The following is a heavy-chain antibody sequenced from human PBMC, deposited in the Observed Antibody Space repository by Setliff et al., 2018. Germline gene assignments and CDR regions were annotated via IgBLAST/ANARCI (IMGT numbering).Heavy chain of an antibody. CDR3: ARATYYYDSGGYFLGAFDI. V-gene: IGHV1-69*05. CDR2: IIPIFGTA. D-gene: IGHD3-22*01. Sequence: RASVKVSCKASGGTFSSYAISWVRQAPGQGLEWMGGIIPIFGTANYAQKFQGRVTITTDESTSTAYMELSSLRSEDTAVYYCARATYYYDSGGYFLGAFDIWGQGTMVTVSS. CDR1: GGTFSSYA. J-gene: IGHJ3*02.